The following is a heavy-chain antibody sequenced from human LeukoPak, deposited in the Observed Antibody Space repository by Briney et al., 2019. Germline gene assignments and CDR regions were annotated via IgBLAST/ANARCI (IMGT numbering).Heavy chain of an antibody. CDR1: GFILSDHY. CDR2: IHNNGITT. CDR3: ARDKPVAGTIGPFDY. Sequence: GGSLRLSCAASGFILSDHYMSWIRQAPGKGLEWVSYIHNNGITTYYADSVKGRFTVSRDNAKNSLYLQMNSLRAEDTAVYYCARDKPVAGTIGPFDYWGQGTLVTVSS. J-gene: IGHJ4*02. D-gene: IGHD6-19*01. V-gene: IGHV3-11*04.